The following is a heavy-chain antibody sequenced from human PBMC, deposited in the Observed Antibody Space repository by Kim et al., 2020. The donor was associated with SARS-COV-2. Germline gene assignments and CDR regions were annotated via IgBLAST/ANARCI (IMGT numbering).Heavy chain of an antibody. Sequence: SYAQKFQGRVTMTRDTSTSTVYMELSSLRSEDTAVYYCARDSSSWGCVDYWGQGTLVTVSS. V-gene: IGHV1-46*01. CDR3: ARDSSSWGCVDY. D-gene: IGHD6-13*01. J-gene: IGHJ4*02.